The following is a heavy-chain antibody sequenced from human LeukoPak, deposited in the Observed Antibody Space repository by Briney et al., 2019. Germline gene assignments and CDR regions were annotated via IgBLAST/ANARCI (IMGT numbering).Heavy chain of an antibody. CDR3: ARVGSGWPHEYFDY. CDR2: IYYSGST. J-gene: IGHJ4*02. CDR1: GGSISSYY. V-gene: IGHV4-59*01. Sequence: SETLSLTCTVSGGSISSYYWSWIRQPPGKGLEWIGYIYYSGSTNYNPSLKSRVTISVDTSKNQFSLKLSSVTAADTAVYYCARVGSGWPHEYFDYWGQGTLVTVSS. D-gene: IGHD6-25*01.